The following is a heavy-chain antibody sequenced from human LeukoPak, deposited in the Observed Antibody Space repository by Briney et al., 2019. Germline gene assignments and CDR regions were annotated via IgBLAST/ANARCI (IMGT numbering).Heavy chain of an antibody. J-gene: IGHJ4*02. V-gene: IGHV3-23*01. D-gene: IGHD3-10*01. Sequence: SGGSLRLSCAASGFTFSSYAMSWVRQAPGKGLEWVSAISGSGGSTYYADSVKGRFTISRDNSKNKLYLQMNSLRAEDTAVYYCAKGAGGSGSYFDYWGQGTLVAVSS. CDR3: AKGAGGSGSYFDY. CDR1: GFTFSSYA. CDR2: ISGSGGST.